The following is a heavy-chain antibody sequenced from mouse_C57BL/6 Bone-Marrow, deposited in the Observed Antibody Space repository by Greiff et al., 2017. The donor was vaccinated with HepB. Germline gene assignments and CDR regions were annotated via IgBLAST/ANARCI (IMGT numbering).Heavy chain of an antibody. D-gene: IGHD2-4*01. CDR2: IYPSDSET. V-gene: IGHV1-61*01. CDR3: ARRGLRPSFAY. Sequence: VQLQQSGAELVKPGASVKISCKASGYAFSSYWMDWVKQRPGQGLEWIGNIYPSDSETHYNQKFKDKATLTVDKSSSTAYMQLSSLTSEDSAVYYCARRGLRPSFAYWGQGTLVTVSA. J-gene: IGHJ3*01. CDR1: GYAFSSYW.